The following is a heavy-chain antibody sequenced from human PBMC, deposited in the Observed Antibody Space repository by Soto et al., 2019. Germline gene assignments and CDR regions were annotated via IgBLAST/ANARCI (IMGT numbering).Heavy chain of an antibody. CDR2: IIPILGIA. CDR3: ARPIRLYNDAFDI. D-gene: IGHD5-18*01. V-gene: IGHV1-69*02. Sequence: ASVKVSCKASGGTFSSYTISWVRQAPGQGLEWMGRIIPILGIANYAQKFQGRVTITADKSTSTAYMELSSLRSEDTAVYYCARPIRLYNDAFDIWGQGTMVTVSS. CDR1: GGTFSSYT. J-gene: IGHJ3*02.